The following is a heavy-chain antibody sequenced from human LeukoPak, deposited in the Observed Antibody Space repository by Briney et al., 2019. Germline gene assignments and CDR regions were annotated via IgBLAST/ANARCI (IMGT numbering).Heavy chain of an antibody. Sequence: SETLSLTCAVSGGSISSYHWSRIRQPPGKGLEWIGDIYDSGSTSYNPSLKSRVSISLDTSKNQFSLKVSSVTAADTAVYYCARYDSSGLAYWGQGTLVTVSS. V-gene: IGHV4-59*01. J-gene: IGHJ4*02. CDR3: ARYDSSGLAY. CDR2: IYDSGST. D-gene: IGHD3-22*01. CDR1: GGSISSYH.